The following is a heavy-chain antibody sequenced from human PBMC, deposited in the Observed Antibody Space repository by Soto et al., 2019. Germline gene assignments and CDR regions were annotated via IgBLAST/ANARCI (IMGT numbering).Heavy chain of an antibody. CDR3: TRKIVLVPAATDYYYYGMDV. V-gene: IGHV3-49*03. J-gene: IGHJ6*02. D-gene: IGHD2-2*01. Sequence: GGSLRLSCTASGFTFGDYAMSWFRQAPGKGLEWVGFIRSKAYGGTTEYAASVKGRFTISRDDSKSIAYLQMNSLKTEDTAVYYCTRKIVLVPAATDYYYYGMDVWGQGTTVTVSS. CDR1: GFTFGDYA. CDR2: IRSKAYGGTT.